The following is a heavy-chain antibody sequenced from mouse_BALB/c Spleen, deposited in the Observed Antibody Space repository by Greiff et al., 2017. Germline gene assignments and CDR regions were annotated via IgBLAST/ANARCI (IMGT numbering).Heavy chain of an antibody. CDR1: GFTFSSYA. V-gene: IGHV5-9-4*01. Sequence: EVQLVESGGGLVKPGGSLKLSCAASGFTFSSYAMSWVRQSPEKRLEWVAEISSGGSYTYYPDTVTGRFTISRDNAKNTLYLEMSSLRSEDTAMYYCAREEGYFFAYWGQGTLVTVSA. CDR2: ISSGGSYT. D-gene: IGHD2-3*01. CDR3: AREEGYFFAY. J-gene: IGHJ3*01.